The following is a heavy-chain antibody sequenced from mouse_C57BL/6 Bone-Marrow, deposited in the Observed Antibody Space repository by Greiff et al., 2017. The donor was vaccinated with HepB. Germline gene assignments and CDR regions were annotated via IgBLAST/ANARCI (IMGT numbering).Heavy chain of an antibody. V-gene: IGHV1-19*01. D-gene: IGHD2-3*01. CDR3: ARYGEVDGYSSWFAY. CDR2: INPYNGGT. CDR1: GYTFTDYY. J-gene: IGHJ3*01. Sequence: EVQLQQSGPVLVKPGASVKMSCKASGYTFTDYYMNWVKQSHGKSLEWIGVINPYNGGTSYNQKFKGKATLTVDKSSSTAYMELNSLTSEDSAVYYCARYGEVDGYSSWFAYWGQGTLVTVSA.